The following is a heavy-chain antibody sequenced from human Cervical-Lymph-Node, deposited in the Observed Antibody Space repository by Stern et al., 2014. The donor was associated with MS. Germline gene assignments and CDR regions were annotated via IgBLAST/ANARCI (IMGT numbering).Heavy chain of an antibody. D-gene: IGHD1-26*01. CDR1: GYSFTRFG. Sequence: QVQLLQPGGEVKKPGASVKVSCKASGYSFTRFGITWVRQAPGQGLEWMGWISGDNGQTNYAQRLRGRVTMTTDTSTSTAYMEVRSLRSDDTAVYYCARDAGAAADYWGQGTLVTVSS. CDR3: ARDAGAAADY. J-gene: IGHJ4*02. CDR2: ISGDNGQT. V-gene: IGHV1-18*01.